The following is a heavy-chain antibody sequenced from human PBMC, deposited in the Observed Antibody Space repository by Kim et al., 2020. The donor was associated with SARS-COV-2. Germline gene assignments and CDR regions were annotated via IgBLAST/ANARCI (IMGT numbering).Heavy chain of an antibody. CDR1: GFTFSSYD. Sequence: GGSLRLSCAASGFTFSSYDMHWVRQATGKGLEWVSAIGTAGDTYYPGSVKGRFTISRENAKNSLYLQMNSLRAGDTAVYYCARGNRMGATPDFDIWGQGTMVTVSS. CDR2: IGTAGDT. V-gene: IGHV3-13*01. CDR3: ARGNRMGATPDFDI. J-gene: IGHJ3*02. D-gene: IGHD1-26*01.